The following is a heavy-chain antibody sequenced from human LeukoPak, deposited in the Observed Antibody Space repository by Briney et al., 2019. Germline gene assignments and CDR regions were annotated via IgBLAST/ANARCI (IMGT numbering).Heavy chain of an antibody. Sequence: SETLSLTCTVSGGSISTYYWSWIRQPPGKGLEWIGYVSYSGSTNYNPSLKSRVTNSVDTSKNQFSLKLTSVTAADTAVYYCARHVSTKTGYFDHWGQGTLVTVSS. D-gene: IGHD3-3*02. CDR3: ARHVSTKTGYFDH. CDR1: GGSISTYY. J-gene: IGHJ4*02. V-gene: IGHV4-59*08. CDR2: VSYSGST.